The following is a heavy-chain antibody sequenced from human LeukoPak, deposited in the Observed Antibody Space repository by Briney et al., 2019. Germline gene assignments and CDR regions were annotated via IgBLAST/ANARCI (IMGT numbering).Heavy chain of an antibody. Sequence: GESLKISCQGSGYSFTTYWIGWVRQMPGKGLEWVGIINPGDSDTRYGQSFRGQVIISADKSISTAYLQWSSLKASDTAMYYCARQPIVGATRGFDYWGQGTLVTVSS. CDR3: ARQPIVGATRGFDY. J-gene: IGHJ4*02. V-gene: IGHV5-51*01. CDR2: INPGDSDT. D-gene: IGHD1-26*01. CDR1: GYSFTTYW.